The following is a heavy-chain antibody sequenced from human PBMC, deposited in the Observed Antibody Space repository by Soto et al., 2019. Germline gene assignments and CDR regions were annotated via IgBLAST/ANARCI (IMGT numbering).Heavy chain of an antibody. CDR1: GGSISSYY. D-gene: IGHD7-27*01. CDR3: VRHGDESFDY. CDR2: IYYSGST. J-gene: IGHJ4*02. V-gene: IGHV4-59*08. Sequence: SETLSLTCTVSGGSISSYYWSWIRQPPGKGLEWIGYIYYSGSTNYNPSLKSRVTISVDTSKNQFSLKLSSVTAADTAVYYCVRHGDESFDYWGQGTLVTV.